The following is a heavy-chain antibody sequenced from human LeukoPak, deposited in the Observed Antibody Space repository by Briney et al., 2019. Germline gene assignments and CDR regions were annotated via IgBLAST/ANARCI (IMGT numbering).Heavy chain of an antibody. CDR3: ARVLGGLQPWFDP. J-gene: IGHJ5*02. Sequence: SQTLSLTCTVSGGSISSGGYYWSWIRQHPGKGLEWSGYIYYSGSTYYNPSLKSRVTISVDTSKNQFSLKLSSVTAADTAVYYCARVLGGLQPWFDPWGQGTLVTVSS. CDR2: IYYSGST. V-gene: IGHV4-31*03. CDR1: GGSISSGGYY. D-gene: IGHD5-24*01.